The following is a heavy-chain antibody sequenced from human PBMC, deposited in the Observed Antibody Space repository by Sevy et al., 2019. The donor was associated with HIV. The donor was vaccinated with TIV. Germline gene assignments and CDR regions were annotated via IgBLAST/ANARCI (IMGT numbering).Heavy chain of an antibody. CDR3: ARDFYDFWSAHKGYMGY. CDR1: GYTFTGYY. CDR2: INPNSGGT. J-gene: IGHJ4*02. V-gene: IGHV1-2*06. Sequence: ASVKVSCKASGYTFTGYYMHWVRQAPGQGLEWMGRINPNSGGTNYAQKFQGRVTMTRDTSISTAYMELSRLRSDDTAVYYCARDFYDFWSAHKGYMGYWGQGTLVTVSS. D-gene: IGHD3-3*01.